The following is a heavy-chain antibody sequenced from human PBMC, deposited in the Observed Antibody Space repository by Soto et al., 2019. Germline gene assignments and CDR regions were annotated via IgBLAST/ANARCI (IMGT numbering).Heavy chain of an antibody. CDR3: ARGVNDFWSGLSQFDP. V-gene: IGHV4-4*02. Sequence: SETLSLTCAVSRGFISSGSWWSWVRQPPGKGLEWIGEIYRSGNTNYNPSLKSRVTISVDTSKNQFSLKLSSVTAADTAVYYCARGVNDFWSGLSQFDPWGQGTLVTVSS. CDR1: RGFISSGSW. CDR2: IYRSGNT. D-gene: IGHD3-3*01. J-gene: IGHJ5*02.